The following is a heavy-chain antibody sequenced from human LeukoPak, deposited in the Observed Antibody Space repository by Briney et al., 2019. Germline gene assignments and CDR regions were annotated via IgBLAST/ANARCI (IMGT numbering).Heavy chain of an antibody. CDR3: ARLASHSDTTGFRWHLDL. V-gene: IGHV3-7*01. D-gene: IGHD2-8*02. J-gene: IGHJ2*01. CDR2: IKQDESEK. CDR1: EFTFSSYW. Sequence: GGSLRLSCSASEFTFSSYWMSWVRQAPGKGLEWVANIKQDESEKYYMDSLKSRFTVSRDNAKNSLYLQMNSLRAEDTAVYHCARLASHSDTTGFRWHLDLWGRGTLVTVSS.